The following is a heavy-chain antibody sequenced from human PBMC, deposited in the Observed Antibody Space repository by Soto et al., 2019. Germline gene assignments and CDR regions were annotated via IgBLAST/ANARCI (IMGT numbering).Heavy chain of an antibody. D-gene: IGHD5-18*01. J-gene: IGHJ5*02. CDR2: INPTEGRT. CDR1: GYPFNSYH. V-gene: IGHV1-46*02. CDR3: ARGREISFGYNWFDP. Sequence: QVQLVQSGAEVRKPGASVKLSCQTSGYPFNSYHMHWVRQAPGQGLEWMGVINPTEGRTRYSQKFQDRVTMTRDTSTSTVYMERSSLRSEDTAMYFCARGREISFGYNWFDPWGQGTRVTVSS.